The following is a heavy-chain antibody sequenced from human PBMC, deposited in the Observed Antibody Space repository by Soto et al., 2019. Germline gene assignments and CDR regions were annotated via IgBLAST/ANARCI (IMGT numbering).Heavy chain of an antibody. V-gene: IGHV4-59*01. D-gene: IGHD4-17*01. Sequence: PSETLSLTCTVSGGSISSYYWSWIRQPPGKGLEWIGYIYYSGSTNYNPSLKSRVTISVDTSKNQFPLKLSSVTAADTAVYYCAISTSSTVTYYFDYWGQGTLVTVS. J-gene: IGHJ4*02. CDR3: AISTSSTVTYYFDY. CDR1: GGSISSYY. CDR2: IYYSGST.